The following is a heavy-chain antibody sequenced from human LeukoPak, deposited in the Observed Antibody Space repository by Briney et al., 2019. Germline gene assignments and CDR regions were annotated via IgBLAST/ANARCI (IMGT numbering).Heavy chain of an antibody. V-gene: IGHV4-39*01. D-gene: IGHD1-26*01. CDR1: GGSISSYY. Sequence: SETLSLTCTVSGGSISSYYWGWIRQPPGKGLEWIGSIYYSGSTYYNPSLKSRVTISVDTSKNQFSLKLSSVTAADTAVYYRARQSVGLLNWFDPWGQGTLVTVSS. J-gene: IGHJ5*02. CDR2: IYYSGST. CDR3: ARQSVGLLNWFDP.